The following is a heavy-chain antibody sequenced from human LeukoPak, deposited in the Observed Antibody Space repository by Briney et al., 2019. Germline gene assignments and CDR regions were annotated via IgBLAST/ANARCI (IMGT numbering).Heavy chain of an antibody. D-gene: IGHD3-22*01. J-gene: IGHJ4*02. CDR1: GFTFSSYA. CDR3: ARDVDSSSHYSHFDY. Sequence: GGSLRLSCAASGFTFSSYAMSWVRQAPGKGLEWVSAISGSGGSTYYADSVKGRFTISRDNSKNTLDLQMDSLRAEDTAVYYCARDVDSSSHYSHFDYWGQGTLVTVSS. V-gene: IGHV3-23*01. CDR2: ISGSGGST.